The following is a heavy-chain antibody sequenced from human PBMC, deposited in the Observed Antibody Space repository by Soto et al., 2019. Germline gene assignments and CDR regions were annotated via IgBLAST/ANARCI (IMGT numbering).Heavy chain of an antibody. V-gene: IGHV3-33*01. CDR1: GFTFSSYP. D-gene: IGHD2-15*01. J-gene: IGHJ4*02. Sequence: QVQLVESGGGVVQPGRSLRLSCAASGFTFSSYPMHWVRQAPGKGPEWVAVIWYDGSIEDYVDSVEGRFTISRDNSKNTLYLQMNSLRAEDTAVYYCAGDRRYCSGGSCYSTFDYWGQGTLVTVSS. CDR3: AGDRRYCSGGSCYSTFDY. CDR2: IWYDGSIE.